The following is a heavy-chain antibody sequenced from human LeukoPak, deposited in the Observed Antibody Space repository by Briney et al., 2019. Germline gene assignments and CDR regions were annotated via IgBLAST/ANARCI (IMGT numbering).Heavy chain of an antibody. Sequence: SETLSLTCTVSGGSISIYYWSWIRQPPGKGLEWIGYIYNSGSTYYNPSLKSRVTISVDTSKNQFSLKLSSVTAADTAVYYCARDNPSSSWYPTGYDYWGQGILVTVSS. J-gene: IGHJ4*02. CDR1: GGSISIYY. CDR2: IYNSGST. V-gene: IGHV4-59*12. CDR3: ARDNPSSSWYPTGYDY. D-gene: IGHD6-13*01.